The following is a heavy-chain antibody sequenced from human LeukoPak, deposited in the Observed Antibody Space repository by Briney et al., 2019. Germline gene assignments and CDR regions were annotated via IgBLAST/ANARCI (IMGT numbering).Heavy chain of an antibody. J-gene: IGHJ3*02. CDR1: GFTFSSYA. V-gene: IGHV3-23*01. CDR3: AKVLPRFRDQLLKGDAFDN. CDR2: ISGSGGST. D-gene: IGHD2-2*01. Sequence: GGSLRLSCAASGFTFSSYAMSWVRQAPGKGLEWVSAISGSGGSTYYADSVKGRFTISRDNSKNTLYLQMNSLRAEDTAIYYCAKVLPRFRDQLLKGDAFDNWGQGTMVTVSS.